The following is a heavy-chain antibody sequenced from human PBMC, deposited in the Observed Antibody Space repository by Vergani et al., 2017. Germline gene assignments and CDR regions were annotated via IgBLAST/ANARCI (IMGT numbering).Heavy chain of an antibody. J-gene: IGHJ4*02. V-gene: IGHV4-39*01. CDR1: GMSISNNNYY. D-gene: IGHD2-15*01. Sequence: QLQLQESGPRLVKPSETLSLTCSLSGMSISNNNYYWGWIRQPPGKGLEWFGSIYDSRNNNYSPSLKSRVGIAVDTSKNQFSLNLTSVTAADTAVYYGASKRGACRAAYCHSYDFWGPGTLVGVSS. CDR3: ASKRGACRAAYCHSYDF. CDR2: IYDSRNN.